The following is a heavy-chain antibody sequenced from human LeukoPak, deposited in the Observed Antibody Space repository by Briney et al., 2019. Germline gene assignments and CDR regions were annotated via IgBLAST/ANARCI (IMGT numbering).Heavy chain of an antibody. CDR2: ISAYNGNT. CDR3: ARDAIVRNDFWSGYYLDRGKPGGLNWFDP. D-gene: IGHD3-3*01. Sequence: ASVKVSCKASGYTFTSYGISWVRQAPGQGLEWMGWISAYNGNTNYAQKLQGRVTMTTDTSTSTAYMELRSLRSDDTAVYYCARDAIVRNDFWSGYYLDRGKPGGLNWFDPWGQGTLVAVSS. V-gene: IGHV1-18*01. J-gene: IGHJ5*02. CDR1: GYTFTSYG.